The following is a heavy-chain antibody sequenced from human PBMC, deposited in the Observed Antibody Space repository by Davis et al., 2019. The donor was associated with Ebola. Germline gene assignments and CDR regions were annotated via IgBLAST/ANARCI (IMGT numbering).Heavy chain of an antibody. Sequence: GESLKISCAASGFKFSDYGMHWVRQAPGKGLQWVAVIWDDGSNKYYADSVKGRFTISRDNSKNTLFLQLNSLGVEDTAVYYCAKGGSGWPSDYSYGLGVWGKGTTVTVSS. CDR2: IWDDGSNK. D-gene: IGHD6-19*01. CDR1: GFKFSDYG. J-gene: IGHJ6*04. CDR3: AKGGSGWPSDYSYGLGV. V-gene: IGHV3-33*06.